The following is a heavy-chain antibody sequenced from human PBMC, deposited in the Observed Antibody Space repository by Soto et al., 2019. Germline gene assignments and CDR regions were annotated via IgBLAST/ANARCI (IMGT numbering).Heavy chain of an antibody. CDR3: ARLVSYCTNGVCYSGGWFDP. J-gene: IGHJ5*02. Sequence: SETLSLTCTVSGGSISISSYYLGWIRQPPGKGLEWIGSIYYSGSTYYNPSLKSRVTISVDTSKNQFSLKLSSVTAADTAVYYCARLVSYCTNGVCYSGGWFDPWGQGSLVTVSS. CDR2: IYYSGST. CDR1: GGSISISSYY. D-gene: IGHD2-8*01. V-gene: IGHV4-39*01.